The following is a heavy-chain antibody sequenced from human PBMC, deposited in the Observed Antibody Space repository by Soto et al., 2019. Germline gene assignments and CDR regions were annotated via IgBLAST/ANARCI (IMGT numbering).Heavy chain of an antibody. CDR1: GGSFSGYY. CDR3: ARGYNLVVVKYYYYYGMDV. V-gene: IGHV4-34*01. J-gene: IGHJ6*02. CDR2: INHSGST. D-gene: IGHD3-22*01. Sequence: PSETLSLTCAVYGGSFSGYYWSWIRQPPGKGLEWIGEINHSGSTNYNPSLKSRVTISVDTSKNQFSLKLSSVTAADTAVYYCARGYNLVVVKYYYYYGMDVWGQGTTVTVS.